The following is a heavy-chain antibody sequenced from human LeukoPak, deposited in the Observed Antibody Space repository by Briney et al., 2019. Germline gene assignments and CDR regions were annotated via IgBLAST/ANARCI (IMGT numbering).Heavy chain of an antibody. D-gene: IGHD1-26*01. CDR2: IKQDGSEK. CDR1: GFTFYRYW. V-gene: IGHV3-7*01. CDR3: ARDRAIVVSDN. J-gene: IGHJ4*02. Sequence: GGSLRLSCAASGFTFYRYWMSWVRQAPGKGLEWVANIKQDGSEKYYVDSVKGRFTISRDNAKNSVYLQMNSLTAEDTDVYYCARDRAIVVSDNWGQGTLVTVSS.